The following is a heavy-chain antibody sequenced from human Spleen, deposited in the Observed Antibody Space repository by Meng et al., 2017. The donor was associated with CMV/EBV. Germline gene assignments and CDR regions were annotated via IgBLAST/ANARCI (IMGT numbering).Heavy chain of an antibody. V-gene: IGHV3-48*04. CDR2: ISSSSNTI. D-gene: IGHD3-16*01. CDR3: ARLRYYDMDV. J-gene: IGHJ6*02. CDR1: EFTFSTYT. Sequence: GESLKISCAASEFTFSTYTMNWVRQAPGKGLEWVSYISSSSNTISYADSVKGRFTVSRDNAKNSLYLQMNSLRAEDTAVYYCARLRYYDMDVWGQGTTVTVSS.